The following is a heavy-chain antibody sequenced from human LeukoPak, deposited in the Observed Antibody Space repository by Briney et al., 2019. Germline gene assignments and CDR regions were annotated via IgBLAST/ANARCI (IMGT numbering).Heavy chain of an antibody. D-gene: IGHD5-18*01. CDR2: IYYSGST. CDR3: ARGRYSYATGDY. Sequence: SETLSLTCTVSGGSVSSGSYYWSWIRQPPGKRLEWIGYIYYSGSTNYNPSLNSRVTISVDTSKNQFSLKLTSVTAADTAVYYCARGRYSYATGDYWGQGTLVTVSS. V-gene: IGHV4-61*01. CDR1: GGSVSSGSYY. J-gene: IGHJ4*02.